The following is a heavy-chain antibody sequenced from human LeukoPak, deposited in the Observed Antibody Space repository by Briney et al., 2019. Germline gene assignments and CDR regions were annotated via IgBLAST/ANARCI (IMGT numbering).Heavy chain of an antibody. CDR1: GFTFSSYG. CDR2: IRYDGSNK. J-gene: IGHJ5*02. CDR3: AKVPDPYGDYAVFDP. D-gene: IGHD4-17*01. V-gene: IGHV3-30*02. Sequence: GGFLRLSCAASGFTFSSYGMHWVRQAPGKGLEWVAFIRYDGSNKYYADSVKGRFTISRDNSKNTLYLQMNSLRAEDTAVYYCAKVPDPYGDYAVFDPWGQGTLVTVSS.